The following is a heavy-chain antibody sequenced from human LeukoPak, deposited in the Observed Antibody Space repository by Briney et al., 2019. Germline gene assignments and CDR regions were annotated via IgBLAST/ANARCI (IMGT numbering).Heavy chain of an antibody. Sequence: TSETLSLTCTVSGYSIRTNYYWGWIRQSPGKGLEWIGSISHSGTPYYNPSLRSRVTISADTSNNQFSLNLSSVTAADTAVYYCARAGDIAMAYSSYFDYWGQGTLVTVSS. CDR1: GYSIRTNYY. J-gene: IGHJ4*02. CDR3: ARAGDIAMAYSSYFDY. V-gene: IGHV4-38-2*02. CDR2: ISHSGTP. D-gene: IGHD5-24*01.